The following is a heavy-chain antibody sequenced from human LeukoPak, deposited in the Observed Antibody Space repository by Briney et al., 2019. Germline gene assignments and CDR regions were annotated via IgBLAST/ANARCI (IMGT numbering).Heavy chain of an antibody. Sequence: ASVKVSCKASGYTFTGYYMHWLRQAPGQGLEWMGWINPNSGGTNYAQKFQGRVTMTRDTSISTAYMELSRLRSDDTAVYYCARDGDLYSSTSFDYWGQGTLVTVSS. J-gene: IGHJ4*02. CDR3: ARDGDLYSSTSFDY. D-gene: IGHD6-6*01. V-gene: IGHV1-2*02. CDR1: GYTFTGYY. CDR2: INPNSGGT.